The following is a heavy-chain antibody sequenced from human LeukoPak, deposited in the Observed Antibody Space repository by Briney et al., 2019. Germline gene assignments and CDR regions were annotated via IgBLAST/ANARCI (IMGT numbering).Heavy chain of an antibody. D-gene: IGHD6-19*01. CDR3: ARAGGWIYCFDY. CDR2: ISSSSSYI. CDR1: GFTFSSYS. V-gene: IGHV3-21*01. Sequence: GGSLRLSCAASGFTFSSYSMNWVRQAPGKGLEWVSSISSSSSYIYYADSVKGRFTISRDNAKNSLYLQMNSLRAEDTAVYYCARAGGWIYCFDYWGQGTLVTVSS. J-gene: IGHJ4*02.